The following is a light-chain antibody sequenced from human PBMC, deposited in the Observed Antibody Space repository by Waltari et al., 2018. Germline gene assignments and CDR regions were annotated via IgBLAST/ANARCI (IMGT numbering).Light chain of an antibody. V-gene: IGKV1-39*01. CDR2: VTS. Sequence: DIQMTQSPSSLSASVGDRVTITCRASHDIDNDLNWYQQKPGKAPKRLLYVTSSLQGGVSSRFSGSGSATDFTLTISSLQPEDFATYYCQQSYRVPWTFGQGTKVEMK. J-gene: IGKJ1*01. CDR3: QQSYRVPWT. CDR1: HDIDND.